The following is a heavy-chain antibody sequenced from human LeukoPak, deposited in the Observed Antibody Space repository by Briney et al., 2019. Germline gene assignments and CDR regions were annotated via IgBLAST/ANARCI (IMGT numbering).Heavy chain of an antibody. Sequence: SGTLSLTCTVSGGSISSGGYYWSWIRQHPGKGLEWIGYIYYSGSTYYNPSLKSRVTISVDTSKNQFSLKLSSVTAADTAVYYCARVPSTVVTPVDYWGQGTLVTVSS. J-gene: IGHJ4*02. V-gene: IGHV4-31*03. CDR1: GGSISSGGYY. CDR2: IYYSGST. CDR3: ARVPSTVVTPVDY. D-gene: IGHD4-23*01.